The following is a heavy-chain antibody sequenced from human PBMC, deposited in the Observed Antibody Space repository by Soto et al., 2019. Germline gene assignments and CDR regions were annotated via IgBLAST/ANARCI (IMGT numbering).Heavy chain of an antibody. V-gene: IGHV1-8*01. D-gene: IGHD4-17*01. Sequence: QVQLVQSGAEVKKPGASVKVSCKASGYTFTSYDINWVRQATGQGLEWMGWMNPNSGNTGYEQKCQGRVTMTRNTSISTAYMELSSLRSEDTAVYYCARPTTTVTLDAFDIWGQGTMVTVSS. CDR2: MNPNSGNT. CDR1: GYTFTSYD. J-gene: IGHJ3*02. CDR3: ARPTTTVTLDAFDI.